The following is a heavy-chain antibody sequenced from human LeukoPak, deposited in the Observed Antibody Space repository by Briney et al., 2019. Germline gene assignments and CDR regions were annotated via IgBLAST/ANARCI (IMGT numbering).Heavy chain of an antibody. CDR3: ARSPYCSSTSCYSRTDAFDI. V-gene: IGHV4-4*08. J-gene: IGHJ3*02. CDR2: IYTSGST. D-gene: IGHD2-2*02. CDR1: GGSISSYY. Sequence: SETLSLTCTVSGGSISSYYWSWIRQPPGKGLEWIGRIYTSGSTNYNPSLKSRVTISVDTSKNQFSLKLSSVTAADTAVYYCARSPYCSSTSCYSRTDAFDIWGQGTMVTVSS.